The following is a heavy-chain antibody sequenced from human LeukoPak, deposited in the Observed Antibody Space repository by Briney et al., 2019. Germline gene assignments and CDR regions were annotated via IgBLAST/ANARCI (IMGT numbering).Heavy chain of an antibody. CDR3: AKERYYYGSGSPFDY. CDR1: GFTFSYYA. J-gene: IGHJ4*02. D-gene: IGHD3-10*01. V-gene: IGHV3-23*01. CDR2: ISGSGGST. Sequence: GGSLRLSCTASGFTFSYYAMIWVRQAPGKGLEWVSAISGSGGSTYYADSVKGRLTISRDNSKNTPYLQMNSLRAEDTAVYYCAKERYYYGSGSPFDYWGQGTLVTVSS.